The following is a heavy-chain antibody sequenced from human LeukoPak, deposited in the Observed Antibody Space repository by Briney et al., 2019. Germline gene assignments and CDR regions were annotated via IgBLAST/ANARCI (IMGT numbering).Heavy chain of an antibody. CDR3: ASGPAINNWFDP. CDR1: GGSLSSGGYY. D-gene: IGHD5-24*01. CDR2: IYYSGTT. J-gene: IGHJ5*02. V-gene: IGHV4-31*03. Sequence: SQTLSLTCTVSGGSLSSGGYYWSWIRQHPGKGLEWIGYIYYSGTTYYNSSLKSRVTISVDTSKNQFSLKLSSVTAADTAVYYCASGPAINNWFDPWGQGTLVTVSS.